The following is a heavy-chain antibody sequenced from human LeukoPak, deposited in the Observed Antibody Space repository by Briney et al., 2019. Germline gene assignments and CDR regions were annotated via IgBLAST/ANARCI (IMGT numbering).Heavy chain of an antibody. Sequence: SETLSLTCSVSRGSVSSYYWSWIRQPPGKGLEWIGFIYYTGSTNYNPSLKSRVTMSVDTSKSQISLKLTSVTAADTAAYYCARGGNRLDYWGQGTLVTVSS. CDR2: IYYTGST. J-gene: IGHJ4*02. CDR3: ARGGNRLDY. V-gene: IGHV4-59*02. CDR1: RGSVSSYY. D-gene: IGHD1-14*01.